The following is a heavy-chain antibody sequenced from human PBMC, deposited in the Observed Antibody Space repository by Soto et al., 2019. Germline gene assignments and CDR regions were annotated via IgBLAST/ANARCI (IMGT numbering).Heavy chain of an antibody. Sequence: PGGSLRLSCAASGFTFSSYAMSWVRQAPGKGLEWVSAISGSGGSTYYADSVKGRFTISRDNSKNTLYLQMNSLRAEDTAVYYCAKDRYYYDSSGLLDYWGQGTLVTVSS. CDR3: AKDRYYYDSSGLLDY. CDR2: ISGSGGST. J-gene: IGHJ4*02. CDR1: GFTFSSYA. V-gene: IGHV3-23*01. D-gene: IGHD3-22*01.